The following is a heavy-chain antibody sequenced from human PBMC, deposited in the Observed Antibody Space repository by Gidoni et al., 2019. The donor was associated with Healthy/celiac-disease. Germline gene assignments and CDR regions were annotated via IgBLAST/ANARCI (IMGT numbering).Heavy chain of an antibody. CDR1: GFTFSSYG. J-gene: IGHJ4*02. Sequence: QVQLVESGGGVVQPGRSLRLSCAASGFTFSSYGMHWVRQAPGKGLEWVAVISYDGSNKYYADSVKGRFTISRDNSKNTLYLQMNSLRAEDTAVYYCAKVVGYYDSSGEGYFDYWGQGTLVTVSS. CDR2: ISYDGSNK. CDR3: AKVVGYYDSSGEGYFDY. D-gene: IGHD3-22*01. V-gene: IGHV3-30*18.